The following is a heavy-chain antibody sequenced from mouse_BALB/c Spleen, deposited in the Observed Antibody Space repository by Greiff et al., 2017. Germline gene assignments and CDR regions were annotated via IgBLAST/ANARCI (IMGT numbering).Heavy chain of an antibody. CDR1: GFSLTSYG. V-gene: IGHV2-9*02. D-gene: IGHD1-1*01. CDR2: IWAGGST. Sequence: VKLMESGPGLVAPSQSLSITCTVSGFSLTSYGVHWVRQPPGKGLEWLGVIWAGGSTNYNSALMSRLSISKDNSKSQVFLKMNSLQTDDTAMYYCARDPHYYGSSSSMDYWGQGTSVTVSS. CDR3: ARDPHYYGSSSSMDY. J-gene: IGHJ4*01.